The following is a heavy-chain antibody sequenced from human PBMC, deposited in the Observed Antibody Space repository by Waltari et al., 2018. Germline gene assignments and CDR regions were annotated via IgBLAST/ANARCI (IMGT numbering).Heavy chain of an antibody. CDR2: ISYDGSNK. CDR3: ARDLALIDEDSSGWPD. Sequence: QVQLVESGGGVVQPGRSLRLSCAASGFTFSSYAMHWVRQAPGKGLEWVAGISYDGSNKYYADSVKGRFTISRDNSKNTLYLQMNSLRAEDTAVYYCARDLALIDEDSSGWPDWGQGTLVTVSS. V-gene: IGHV3-30-3*01. CDR1: GFTFSSYA. J-gene: IGHJ4*02. D-gene: IGHD6-19*01.